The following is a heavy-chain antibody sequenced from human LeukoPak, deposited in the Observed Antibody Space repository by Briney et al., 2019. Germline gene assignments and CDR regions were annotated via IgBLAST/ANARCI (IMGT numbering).Heavy chain of an antibody. CDR2: INPNSGGT. Sequence: ASVKVSCKASGYTFTGYYMHWVRQALGQGLEWMGWINPNSGGTNYAQKFQGRVTMTRDTSISTAYMELSRLRSDDTAVYYCARGSGIAVAGALDYWGQGTLVTVSS. CDR1: GYTFTGYY. J-gene: IGHJ4*02. CDR3: ARGSGIAVAGALDY. D-gene: IGHD6-19*01. V-gene: IGHV1-2*02.